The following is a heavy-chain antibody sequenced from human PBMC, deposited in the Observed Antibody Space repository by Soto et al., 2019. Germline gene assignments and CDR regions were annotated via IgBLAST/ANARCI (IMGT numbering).Heavy chain of an antibody. J-gene: IGHJ4*02. CDR1: GYTFTSYA. CDR2: INAGNGNT. CDR3: AFRGDYYDSSGYYWGDY. D-gene: IGHD3-22*01. V-gene: IGHV1-3*01. Sequence: ASVKVSCKASGYTFTSYAMHWVRQAPGQRLEWMGWINAGNGNTKYSQKFQGRVTITRDTSASTAYMELSSLRSEDTAVYYCAFRGDYYDSSGYYWGDYWGQGTLVTVSS.